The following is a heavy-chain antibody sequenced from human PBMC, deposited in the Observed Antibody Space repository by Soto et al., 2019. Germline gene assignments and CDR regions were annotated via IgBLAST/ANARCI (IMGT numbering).Heavy chain of an antibody. CDR2: IYTSGST. V-gene: IGHV4-4*07. D-gene: IGHD2-2*01. J-gene: IGHJ6*02. Sequence: SETLSLTCTVSGASITSYFWIWIRQPAGKGLDWIVRIYTSGSTDYNHSLESRDTMSGDTSKKQVSLKLTSVTAADTAVYCCAAICSSPSCYGTDVWGQGTSVTVSS. CDR3: AAICSSPSCYGTDV. CDR1: GASITSYF.